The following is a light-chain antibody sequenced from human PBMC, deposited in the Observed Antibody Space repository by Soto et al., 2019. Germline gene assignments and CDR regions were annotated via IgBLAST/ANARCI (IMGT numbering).Light chain of an antibody. V-gene: IGKV3-20*01. CDR3: HQYSGSPYT. CDR1: QSVTSTY. J-gene: IGKJ2*01. CDR2: GVS. Sequence: EIGLTQSPGTLSLSPGERASLSCRASQSVTSTYLAWYQQKPGQAPRLLIHGVSSRATGIPDRFSGSGSGTDFTLTISRLEPEDFAVYYCHQYSGSPYTFGQGTKVEIK.